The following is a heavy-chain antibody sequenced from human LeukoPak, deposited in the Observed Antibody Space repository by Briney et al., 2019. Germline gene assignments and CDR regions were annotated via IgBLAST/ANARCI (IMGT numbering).Heavy chain of an antibody. J-gene: IGHJ6*03. V-gene: IGHV3-23*01. D-gene: IGHD2-15*01. CDR2: ISSTGGTT. Sequence: HPGGSLRLSCAASGFTFSSYWMHWVRQAPGKGLEWVSSISSTGGTTYYADSVKGRFTISRDNSKNTLYLQMNSLRAEDTAIYYCAKNGDRGAYCTGGTCYPYFYYYMDVWGKGTTVTI. CDR3: AKNGDRGAYCTGGTCYPYFYYYMDV. CDR1: GFTFSSYW.